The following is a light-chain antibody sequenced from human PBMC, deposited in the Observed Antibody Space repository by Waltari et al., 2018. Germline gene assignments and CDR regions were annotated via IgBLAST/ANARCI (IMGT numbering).Light chain of an antibody. Sequence: DIQMTQSPTSLSASVGERVPITCRASQNINNYLNWYQQRPGKAPKLLIYAASTLQSGAPSRFGGSGSGTDFTLTITSLQPEDFATYFCQQGYRTPLTFGGGTKVEIK. CDR1: QNINNY. V-gene: IGKV1-39*01. CDR2: AAS. CDR3: QQGYRTPLT. J-gene: IGKJ4*01.